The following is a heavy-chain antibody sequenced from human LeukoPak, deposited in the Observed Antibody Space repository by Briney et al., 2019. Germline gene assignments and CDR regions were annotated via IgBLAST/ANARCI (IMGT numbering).Heavy chain of an antibody. CDR3: ARAYYYDRSGYYYAY. CDR2: IYSGVGT. J-gene: IGHJ4*02. CDR1: GFTASSNY. Sequence: GGSLRLSCAASGFTASSNYMSWVRQGPGKGLEWVSVIYSGVGTDYADSVKGRFTISRDNSKNTLNLQMNSLRAEDTAVYYCARAYYYDRSGYYYAYWGQGTLVTVSS. D-gene: IGHD3-22*01. V-gene: IGHV3-53*01.